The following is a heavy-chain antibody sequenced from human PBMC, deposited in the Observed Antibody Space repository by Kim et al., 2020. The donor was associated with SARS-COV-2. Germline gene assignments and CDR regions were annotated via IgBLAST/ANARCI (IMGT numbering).Heavy chain of an antibody. D-gene: IGHD3-10*01. CDR3: ARARYGSGPLDMNYFDY. CDR1: GGSISSYY. Sequence: SETLSLTCTVSGGSISSYYWSWIRQPPGKGLEWIGYIYYSGCTKYNPSLKSRVTISVDTSKNQFSLKLSSVTAADTAVYYCARARYGSGPLDMNYFDYWGQGTLVTVSS. V-gene: IGHV4-59*01. CDR2: IYYSGCT. J-gene: IGHJ4*02.